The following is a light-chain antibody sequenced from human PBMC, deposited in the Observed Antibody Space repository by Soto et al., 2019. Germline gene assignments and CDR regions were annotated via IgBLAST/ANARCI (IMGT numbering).Light chain of an antibody. CDR1: HDISTY. CDR2: GAS. Sequence: DIEVTQSPSSLSASVGDRVTITCRASHDISTYLTWYQHESGKAPKLLIYGASKLEPGVPSRFSGSGSGTIFTLTISGLQPEDIATYFCQQYEALPSTFGGGTRVEIK. V-gene: IGKV1-33*01. CDR3: QQYEALPST. J-gene: IGKJ4*01.